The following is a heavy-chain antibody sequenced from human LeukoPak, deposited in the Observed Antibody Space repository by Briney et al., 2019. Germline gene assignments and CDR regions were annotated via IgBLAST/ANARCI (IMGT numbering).Heavy chain of an antibody. CDR3: AKDRRDGYNWFYYYYMDV. J-gene: IGHJ6*03. V-gene: IGHV3-48*04. D-gene: IGHD5-24*01. Sequence: GGSLRLSCAASGFTFSSYAMTWVRQAPGKGLEWVSYISSSGSTIYYADSVKGRFTISRDNAKNSLYLQMNSLRAEDTAVYYCAKDRRDGYNWFYYYYMDVWGKGTTVTVSS. CDR2: ISSSGSTI. CDR1: GFTFSSYA.